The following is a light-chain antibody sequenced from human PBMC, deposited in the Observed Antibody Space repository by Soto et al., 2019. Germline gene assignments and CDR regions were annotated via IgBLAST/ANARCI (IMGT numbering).Light chain of an antibody. J-gene: IGKJ1*01. Sequence: EVVLTQSPAALSLSPGERATLSCRASQSVSIYLAWYQQKPGQAPRLLIYHTSNRATGIPARFSGSGSATDWTVTIRSLDHEDSAVYACQQRESTFSEGTKVE. CDR1: QSVSIY. V-gene: IGKV3-11*01. CDR2: HTS. CDR3: QQREST.